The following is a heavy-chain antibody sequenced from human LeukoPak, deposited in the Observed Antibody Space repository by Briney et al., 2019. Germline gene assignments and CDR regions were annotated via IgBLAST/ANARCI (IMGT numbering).Heavy chain of an antibody. D-gene: IGHD3-3*01. Sequence: SETLSLTCTVSGGSISSSSYYWGWIRQPPGKGLEWIGSMSYSGSTYHNPSLKSRVTIFADTSKNLFSLKLSSVTAADTAVYYCARGIERITIFGVVYYYYYYMDVWGKGTTVTVSS. CDR2: MSYSGST. V-gene: IGHV4-39*07. CDR3: ARGIERITIFGVVYYYYYYMDV. CDR1: GGSISSSSYY. J-gene: IGHJ6*03.